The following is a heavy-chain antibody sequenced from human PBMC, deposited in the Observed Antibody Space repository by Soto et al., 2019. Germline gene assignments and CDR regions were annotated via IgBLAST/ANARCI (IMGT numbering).Heavy chain of an antibody. CDR1: GFTFSSYW. J-gene: IGHJ4*02. CDR3: ARDYGYCSGGSCYSNPDY. CDR2: INSDGSST. V-gene: IGHV3-74*01. D-gene: IGHD2-15*01. Sequence: GGSLRLSCAASGFTFSSYWMHWVRQAPGKGLVWVSRINSDGSSTSYADSVKGRFTISRDNAKNTLYLQMNSLRAEDTAVYYCARDYGYCSGGSCYSNPDYWGQGTLVTVSS.